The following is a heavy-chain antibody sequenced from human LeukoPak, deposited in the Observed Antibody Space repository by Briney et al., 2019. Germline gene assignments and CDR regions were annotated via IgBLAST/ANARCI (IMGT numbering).Heavy chain of an antibody. D-gene: IGHD2-15*01. Sequence: SVKVSCKASGYPFTGYSIHWVRQAPGQGLEWMGRIIPILGIANYAQKFQGGVTITADKSTSTAYMELSSLRSEDTAVYYCARGYCSGGSCYSGLNWFDPWGQGTLVTVSS. V-gene: IGHV1-69*02. CDR1: GYPFTGYS. CDR2: IIPILGIA. CDR3: ARGYCSGGSCYSGLNWFDP. J-gene: IGHJ5*02.